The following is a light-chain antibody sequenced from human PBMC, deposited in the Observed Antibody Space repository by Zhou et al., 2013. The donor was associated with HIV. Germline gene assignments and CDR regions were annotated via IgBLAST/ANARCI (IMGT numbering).Light chain of an antibody. CDR3: LQDYDYPWT. V-gene: IGKV1-6*01. CDR2: SAS. CDR1: QGIGDD. Sequence: AIQVTQSPSSLSASVGDRVTITCRASQGIGDDLGWYQQKPGKAPKLLIYSASNLQSGVPSRFSGSGSGTDFTLTISSLQPEDFATYYCLQDYDYPWTFGQGTKVEI. J-gene: IGKJ1*01.